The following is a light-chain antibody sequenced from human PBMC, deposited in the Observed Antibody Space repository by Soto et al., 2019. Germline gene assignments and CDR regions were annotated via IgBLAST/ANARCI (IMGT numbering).Light chain of an antibody. CDR3: SAYTVSRTYV. J-gene: IGLJ1*01. CDR1: SSNIGAGYD. CDR2: TNN. V-gene: IGLV1-40*01. Sequence: QSVLTQPPSVSGAPGQRVTISCSGSSSNIGAGYDVHWYQQLPGTAPKLLIYTNNNRPSGVPDRFSGSKSGTSASLAITGLQAEDEADYYCSAYTVSRTYVFGTGTKLTVL.